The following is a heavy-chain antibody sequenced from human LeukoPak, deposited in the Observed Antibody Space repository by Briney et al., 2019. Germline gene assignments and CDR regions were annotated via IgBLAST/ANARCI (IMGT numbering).Heavy chain of an antibody. V-gene: IGHV4-59*01. CDR2: IYYSGST. J-gene: IGHJ3*02. D-gene: IGHD7-27*01. CDR3: ARDPGPQAFDI. CDR1: GGSISSYY. Sequence: PSATLSLTCPVSGGSISSYYWSWIRQPPGKGLEWIGYIYYSGSTNYNPSLKSRVTISVDTSKNQFSLKLSSVTAADTAVYYCARDPGPQAFDIWGQGTMVTVSS.